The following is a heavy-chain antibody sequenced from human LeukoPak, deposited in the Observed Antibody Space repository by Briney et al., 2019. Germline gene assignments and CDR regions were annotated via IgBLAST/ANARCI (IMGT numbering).Heavy chain of an antibody. Sequence: SETLSLTCTVSGGSISSGGYYWSWIRQPPGKGLEWIGYIYHSGSTYYNPSLKSRVTISVDRSKNQFSLKLSSVTAADTAVYYCARGSPSSSERGFDYWGQGTLVTVSS. CDR1: GGSISSGGYY. D-gene: IGHD6-6*01. CDR2: IYHSGST. J-gene: IGHJ4*02. CDR3: ARGSPSSSERGFDY. V-gene: IGHV4-30-2*01.